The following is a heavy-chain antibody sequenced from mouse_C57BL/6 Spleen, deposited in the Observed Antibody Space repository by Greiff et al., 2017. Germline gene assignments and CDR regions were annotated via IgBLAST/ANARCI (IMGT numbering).Heavy chain of an antibody. D-gene: IGHD1-1*01. V-gene: IGHV5-17*01. CDR1: GFTFSDYG. Sequence: EVMLVESGGGLVKPGGSLKLSCAASGFTFSDYGMHWVRQAPEKGLEWVAYISSGSSTIYYADTVKGRFTISRDNAKNTLFLQMTSLRSEDTAMYYCARQYYGSSYWFAYWGQGTLVTVSA. CDR3: ARQYYGSSYWFAY. CDR2: ISSGSSTI. J-gene: IGHJ3*01.